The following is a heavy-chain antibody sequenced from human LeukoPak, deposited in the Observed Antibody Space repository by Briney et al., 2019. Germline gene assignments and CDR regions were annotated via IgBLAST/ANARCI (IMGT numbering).Heavy chain of an antibody. V-gene: IGHV3-23*01. CDR1: GFTFSRLA. Sequence: GGSLRLSCAASGFTFSRLAMTWVRQAPGKGLEWVSTISASGPYYADAVRGRFTISRDNSRNTLSLQMDSLRAEDTAVYYCANNLVGDNWNDVPIGYWGQGTLVTVSS. D-gene: IGHD1-20*01. CDR2: ISASGP. J-gene: IGHJ4*02. CDR3: ANNLVGDNWNDVPIGY.